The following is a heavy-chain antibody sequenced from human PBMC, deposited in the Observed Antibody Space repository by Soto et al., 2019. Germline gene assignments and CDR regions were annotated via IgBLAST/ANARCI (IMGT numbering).Heavy chain of an antibody. CDR2: ILPILNLA. CDR3: ATDDGDYYAAKEIVY. Sequence: QVQLEQSGAEVKKPGSSVNVSCKTSGGTFHSHTITWVRQAPGQGLEWMGRILPILNLATYAQKFQGRLTIATDTSTTTVYMLLSSLTTKDAAVYYCATDDGDYYAAKEIVYWGQGSLVTVSS. CDR1: GGTFHSHT. V-gene: IGHV1-69*08. J-gene: IGHJ4*02. D-gene: IGHD2-2*01.